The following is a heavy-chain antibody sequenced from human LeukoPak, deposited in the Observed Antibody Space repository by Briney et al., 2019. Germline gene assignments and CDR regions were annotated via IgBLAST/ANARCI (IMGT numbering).Heavy chain of an antibody. D-gene: IGHD3-22*01. CDR1: GFTFSDYY. Sequence: GGSLRLSCAASGFTFSDYYMNWVRQAPGKGLEWVSYISGSSKTIYYADSVKGRFTISRDNAKNSLYLQMNTLRAEDTAVYYCARDLFDSSGFYYTWGQGTLVTVSS. V-gene: IGHV3-11*04. J-gene: IGHJ5*02. CDR2: ISGSSKTI. CDR3: ARDLFDSSGFYYT.